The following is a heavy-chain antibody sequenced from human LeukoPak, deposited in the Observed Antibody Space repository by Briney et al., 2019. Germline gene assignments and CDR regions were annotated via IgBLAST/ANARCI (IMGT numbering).Heavy chain of an antibody. D-gene: IGHD5-24*01. J-gene: IGHJ4*02. CDR3: AKESQDGYNPGGFDY. V-gene: IGHV3-21*04. CDR1: GFTFSSYS. CDR2: ISSSSSYI. Sequence: GGSLRLSCAASGFTFSSYSMNWVRQAPGKGLEWVSSISSSSSYIYYADSVKGRFTISKDNAKNSLYLQMNSLRAEDTALYYCAKESQDGYNPGGFDYWGQGTLVTVSS.